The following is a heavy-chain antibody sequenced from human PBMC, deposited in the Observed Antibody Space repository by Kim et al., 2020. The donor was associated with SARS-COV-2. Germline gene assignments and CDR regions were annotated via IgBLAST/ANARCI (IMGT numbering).Heavy chain of an antibody. J-gene: IGHJ5*02. CDR1: GYTFTSYG. CDR2: ISAYNGNT. Sequence: ASVKVSCKASGYTFTSYGISWVRQAPGQGLEWMGWISAYNGNTNYAQKLQGRVTMTTDTSTSTAYMELRSLRSDDTAVYYCARDTSAPGPVRGIPPKRRGWFDPWGQGTLVTVSS. V-gene: IGHV1-18*01. CDR3: ARDTSAPGPVRGIPPKRRGWFDP. D-gene: IGHD3-10*01.